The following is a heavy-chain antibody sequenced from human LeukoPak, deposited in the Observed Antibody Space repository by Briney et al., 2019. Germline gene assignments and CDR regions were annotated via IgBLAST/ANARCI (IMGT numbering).Heavy chain of an antibody. CDR3: ARGATLEWLLSDFDY. Sequence: PSETLSLTCAVYGGSFSGYYWSWIRQPPGKGLEWIGEINHSGSTNYNPSLKSRVTISVDTSKNQFSLKLSSATAADTAVYYCARGATLEWLLSDFDYWGQGTLVTVSS. J-gene: IGHJ4*02. D-gene: IGHD3-3*01. V-gene: IGHV4-34*01. CDR1: GGSFSGYY. CDR2: INHSGST.